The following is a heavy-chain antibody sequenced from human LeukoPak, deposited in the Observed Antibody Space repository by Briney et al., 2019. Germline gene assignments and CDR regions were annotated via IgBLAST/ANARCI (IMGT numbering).Heavy chain of an antibody. Sequence: SETLSLTCGVYGGSFSAYYWGWIRQPPGRKLEWISNIYYSGSTYYNPSLKSRVTISVDASKNQFSQKLSSVTAADTAVYYCASQKYYYDSSGFLLFDYWGQGTLVTVSS. CDR2: IYYSGST. D-gene: IGHD3-22*01. CDR1: GGSFSAYY. J-gene: IGHJ4*02. V-gene: IGHV4-34*01. CDR3: ASQKYYYDSSGFLLFDY.